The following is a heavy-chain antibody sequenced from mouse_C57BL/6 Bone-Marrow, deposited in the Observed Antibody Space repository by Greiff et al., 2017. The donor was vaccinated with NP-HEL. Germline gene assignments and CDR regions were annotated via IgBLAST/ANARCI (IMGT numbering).Heavy chain of an antibody. Sequence: QVQLQQSGAELVKPGASVKLSCKASGYTFTSYWMHWVKQRPGQGLEWIGMIHPNSGSTNYNEKFKSKATLTVDKSSSTAYMQLSSLTSEDSAVYYCARPYDYHFDYWGQGTTLTVSS. V-gene: IGHV1-64*01. D-gene: IGHD2-4*01. J-gene: IGHJ2*01. CDR3: ARPYDYHFDY. CDR2: IHPNSGST. CDR1: GYTFTSYW.